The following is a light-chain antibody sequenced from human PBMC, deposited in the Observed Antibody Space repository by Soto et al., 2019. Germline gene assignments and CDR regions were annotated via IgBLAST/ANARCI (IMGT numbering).Light chain of an antibody. CDR3: HQYHNWPRT. Sequence: EILLTQSPATLSVPPGERATLSCRASQGVFSNLAWYQQKPGQAPRLLIYGASTRASAIPARFSGRGSGTDFTLTISRLQSEDFAVYFCHQYHNWPRTFGQGTKVDIK. V-gene: IGKV3D-15*01. CDR1: QGVFSN. J-gene: IGKJ1*01. CDR2: GAS.